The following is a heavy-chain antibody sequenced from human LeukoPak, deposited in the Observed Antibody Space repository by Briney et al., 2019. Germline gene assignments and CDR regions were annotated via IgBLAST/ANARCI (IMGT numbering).Heavy chain of an antibody. CDR3: ARHEYSGSYYGLSWFDP. V-gene: IGHV4-39*01. Sequence: KSSETLSLTCTVSGGSISSSSYYWGWIRQPPGEGLEWIGSIYYSGSTYYNPSLKSRVTISVDTSKNQFSLKLSSVTAADTAVYYCARHEYSGSYYGLSWFDPWGQGTLVTVSS. J-gene: IGHJ5*02. CDR1: GGSISSSSYY. D-gene: IGHD1-26*01. CDR2: IYYSGST.